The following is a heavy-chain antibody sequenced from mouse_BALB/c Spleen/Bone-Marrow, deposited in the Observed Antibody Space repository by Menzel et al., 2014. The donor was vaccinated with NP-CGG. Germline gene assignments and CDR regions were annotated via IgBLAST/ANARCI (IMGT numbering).Heavy chain of an antibody. J-gene: IGHJ4*01. CDR1: GFNIKDTY. D-gene: IGHD1-1*01. CDR3: ARYRYYGSSGWDY. V-gene: IGHV14-3*02. Sequence: EVKLMESGAELVKPGASVKLSCTASGFNIKDTYIHWVKQRPEQGLEWIGRIDPANGNTKYDPKFQGKATITADTSSNTAYLHLSSLTSEDTAVYYCARYRYYGSSGWDYWGQGTSVTVSS. CDR2: IDPANGNT.